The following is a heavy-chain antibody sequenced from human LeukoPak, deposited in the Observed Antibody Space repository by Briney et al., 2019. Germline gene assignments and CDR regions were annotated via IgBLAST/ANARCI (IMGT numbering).Heavy chain of an antibody. CDR2: ISGSGDIT. J-gene: IGHJ4*02. V-gene: IGHV3-23*01. Sequence: GGSLRLSCAASGFTFRNYAMSWVRQAPGKGLERGSTISGSGDITYYADSVKGRFTISRDNSKNTLYLQLNSLRAEDTAVYYCAKPTNIAAVLYDYWGQGTLVTVSS. CDR1: GFTFRNYA. CDR3: AKPTNIAAVLYDY. D-gene: IGHD6-13*01.